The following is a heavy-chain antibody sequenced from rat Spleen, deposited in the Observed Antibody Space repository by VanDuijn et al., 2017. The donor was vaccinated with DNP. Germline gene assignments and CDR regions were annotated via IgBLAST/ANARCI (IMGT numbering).Heavy chain of an antibody. V-gene: IGHV5S10*01. CDR2: ISYGGSGT. CDR3: AGALAY. Sequence: EVQLVESGGGLVQPGRSLKLSCAASGFTFSDYNMAWVRQAPKKGLEWVATISYGGSGTYYGDSVKGRFTISRDNAKSTLYLHMDSLKSEDTATYFCAGALAYWGQGTLVTVS. J-gene: IGHJ3*01. CDR1: GFTFSDYN.